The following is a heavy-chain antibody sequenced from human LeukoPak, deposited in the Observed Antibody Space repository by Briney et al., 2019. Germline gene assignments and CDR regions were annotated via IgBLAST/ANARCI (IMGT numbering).Heavy chain of an antibody. CDR3: AREVNSRGVIRSYYYYYMDV. D-gene: IGHD3-10*01. V-gene: IGHV4-38-2*02. CDR1: GCSISSGYY. J-gene: IGHJ6*03. Sequence: SETLSLTCTVSGCSISSGYYWGWIRQPPGKGLEWIGSIYHSGSTYYNPSLKSRVTMSVDTSKNQFSLKLSSVTAADTAVYYCAREVNSRGVIRSYYYYYMDVWGKGTTVTISS. CDR2: IYHSGST.